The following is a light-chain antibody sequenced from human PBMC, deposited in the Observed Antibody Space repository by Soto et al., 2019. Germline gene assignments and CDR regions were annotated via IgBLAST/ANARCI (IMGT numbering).Light chain of an antibody. CDR3: QQYNTFWT. Sequence: DIQMTQSPSTLSASVGDRVTIAFRASQRISNWLAWYQQKPGKAPKLLIYDVSSLESGVPSRFSGSGSGTEFTLTISSLQPDDSATYYCQQYNTFWTFGQGTKVDIK. J-gene: IGKJ1*01. CDR1: QRISNW. V-gene: IGKV1-5*01. CDR2: DVS.